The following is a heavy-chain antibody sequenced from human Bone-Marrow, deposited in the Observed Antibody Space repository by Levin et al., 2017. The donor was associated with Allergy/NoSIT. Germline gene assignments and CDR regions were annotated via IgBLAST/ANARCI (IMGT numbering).Heavy chain of an antibody. CDR1: GFTFSSYS. V-gene: IGHV3-21*01. D-gene: IGHD3-22*01. J-gene: IGHJ6*02. CDR3: ARFPIGPIGHYSSGYAGYYYYGMDV. CDR2: ISSSSSYI. Sequence: GGSLRLSCAASGFTFSSYSMNWVRQAPGKGLEWVSSISSSSSYIYYADSVKGRFTISRDNAKNSLYLQMNSLRAEDTAVYYCARFPIGPIGHYSSGYAGYYYYGMDVWGQGTTVTVSS.